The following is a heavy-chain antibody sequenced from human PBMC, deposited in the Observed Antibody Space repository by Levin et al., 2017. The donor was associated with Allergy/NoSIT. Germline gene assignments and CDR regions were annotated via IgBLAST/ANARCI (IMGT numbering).Heavy chain of an antibody. J-gene: IGHJ3*02. CDR3: ARRRYYYDSSGAFDS. D-gene: IGHD3-22*01. V-gene: IGHV4-39*01. Sequence: SQTLSLTCTVSGGSISSSSYYWGWIRQPPGKGLEWIGSIYYSGSTYYNPSLKSRVTISVDTSKNQFSLKLSSVTAADTAVYYCARRRYYYDSSGAFDSWGQGTMVTVSS. CDR2: IYYSGST. CDR1: GGSISSSSYY.